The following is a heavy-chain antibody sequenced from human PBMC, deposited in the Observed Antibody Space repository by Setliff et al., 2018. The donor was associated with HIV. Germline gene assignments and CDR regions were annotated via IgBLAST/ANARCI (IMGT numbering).Heavy chain of an antibody. J-gene: IGHJ4*02. Sequence: ASVKVSCKASGYTFTSYDINWVRQATGQGLEWMGWMNPNSGNTGYAQKFQGRVTMTGNTAISTAYMELSSLRSEDTAVYYCARGRSRYYYDGSGYYVDYWGQGTLVTVSS. CDR2: MNPNSGNT. D-gene: IGHD3-22*01. CDR1: GYTFTSYD. CDR3: ARGRSRYYYDGSGYYVDY. V-gene: IGHV1-8*02.